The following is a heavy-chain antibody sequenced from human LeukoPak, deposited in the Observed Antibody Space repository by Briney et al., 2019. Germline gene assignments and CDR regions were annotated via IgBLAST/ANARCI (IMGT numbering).Heavy chain of an antibody. D-gene: IGHD2-2*01. V-gene: IGHV3-30*02. CDR2: IRYDGSNK. J-gene: IGHJ4*02. CDR3: AKDFVVPAAGH. CDR1: GFTFSSYG. Sequence: GGSLRLSCAASGFTFSSYGMHWVRQAPGKGLEWVAFIRYDGSNKYYADSVEGRFTISRDNSKNTLYLQMNSLRAEDTAVCYCAKDFVVPAAGHWGQGTLVTASS.